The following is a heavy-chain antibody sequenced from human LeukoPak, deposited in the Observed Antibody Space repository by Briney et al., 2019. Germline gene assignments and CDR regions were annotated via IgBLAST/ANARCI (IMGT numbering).Heavy chain of an antibody. CDR1: GFTFSSYA. Sequence: GGSLRLSCAASGFTFSSYAMSWVRQAPGKGLEWVSGIRGSGDITYYADSVKGRFTISRDNFKNTLYLQMNSLRAEDTAVYYCAKDYETTWFPTGSGVWGQGTTVTVSS. J-gene: IGHJ6*02. CDR3: AKDYETTWFPTGSGV. V-gene: IGHV3-23*01. CDR2: IRGSGDIT. D-gene: IGHD2/OR15-2a*01.